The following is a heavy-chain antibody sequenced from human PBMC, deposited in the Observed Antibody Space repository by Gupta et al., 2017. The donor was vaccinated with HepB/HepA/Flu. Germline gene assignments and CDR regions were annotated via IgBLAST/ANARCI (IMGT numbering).Heavy chain of an antibody. D-gene: IGHD6-19*01. Sequence: QITLKESGPTLVKPTQTLTLTCTFSGFSLSTGGVGVAWIRQPPGKALEWLALIYWNDDKNYSPSLRSRLIITKDTSKNQVVLTVTNMDPVDTATYYCVYRKDPWGYINGWFYFDSWGQGNLVTVSS. CDR3: VYRKDPWGYINGWFYFDS. V-gene: IGHV2-5*01. J-gene: IGHJ4*02. CDR1: GFSLSTGGVG. CDR2: IYWNDDK.